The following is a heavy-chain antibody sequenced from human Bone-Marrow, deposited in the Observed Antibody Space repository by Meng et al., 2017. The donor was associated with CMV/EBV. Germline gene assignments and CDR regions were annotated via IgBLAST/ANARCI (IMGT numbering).Heavy chain of an antibody. CDR2: ISYDGSNK. D-gene: IGHD5-24*01. CDR3: AKDWGRDGYNHFDY. CDR1: RLTFSSYA. Sequence: GESLKISCAVSRLTFSSYAMHWVRQAPGKGLEWVAVISYDGSNKYYADSVKGRFTISRDNSKNTLYLQMNSLRAEDTAVYYCAKDWGRDGYNHFDYWGQGTLVTVSS. J-gene: IGHJ4*02. V-gene: IGHV3-30*04.